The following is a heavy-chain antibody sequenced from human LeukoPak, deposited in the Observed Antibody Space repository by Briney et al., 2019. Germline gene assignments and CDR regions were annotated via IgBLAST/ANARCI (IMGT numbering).Heavy chain of an antibody. CDR3: ARVLTSSDSSGYFAFDI. D-gene: IGHD3-22*01. V-gene: IGHV1-2*02. CDR1: GYTFTSYG. CDR2: INPNSGGT. Sequence: GASVKVSCKASGYTFTSYGISWVRQAPGQGLEWMGWINPNSGGTNYAQKFQGRVTMTRDTSISTAYMELSRLRSDDTAVYYCARVLTSSDSSGYFAFDIWGQGTMVTVSS. J-gene: IGHJ3*02.